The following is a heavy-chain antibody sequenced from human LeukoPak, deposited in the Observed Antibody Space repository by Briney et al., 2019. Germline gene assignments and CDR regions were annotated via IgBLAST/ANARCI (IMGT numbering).Heavy chain of an antibody. D-gene: IGHD2-15*01. CDR2: IRSKANGYTT. Sequence: GGSLRLSCAASGFTFSSYAMHWVRQAPGKGLEWVGRIRSKANGYTTAYGETVKGRFTITRDDSKRSAFVQMSSLKSEDTAVYYFVRLGGGDAFDIWGPGTRDTVSS. CDR3: VRLGGGDAFDI. J-gene: IGHJ3*02. V-gene: IGHV3-73*01. CDR1: GFTFSSYA.